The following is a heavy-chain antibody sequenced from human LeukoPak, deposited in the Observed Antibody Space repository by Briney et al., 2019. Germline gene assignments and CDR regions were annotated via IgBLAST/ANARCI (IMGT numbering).Heavy chain of an antibody. J-gene: IGHJ6*03. CDR2: IYYSGST. D-gene: IGHD3-9*01. CDR3: ASAGPLVTPRFAYYYMDV. CDR1: GVSISSGGYY. Sequence: PSETLSLTCTVSGVSISSGGYYWSWIRQHPGKGLEWIGYIYYSGSTYYNPSLKSRVTIPVDTSKNQFSLKLSSVTAADTAVYCCASAGPLVTPRFAYYYMDVWGKGTTVTVSS. V-gene: IGHV4-31*03.